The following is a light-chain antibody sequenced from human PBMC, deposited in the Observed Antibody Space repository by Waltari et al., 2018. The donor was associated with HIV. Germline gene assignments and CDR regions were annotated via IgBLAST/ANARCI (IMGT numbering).Light chain of an antibody. Sequence: SYELTQPPSVSVSPGQTASITCSGDKLGDKYTCWYQQKPGQSPVLVIDQDNKRPSGIAARFSGSNSGNTATLTISGTQAMDEADYYCQAWDRGTAVFGGGTKLTVL. CDR3: QAWDRGTAV. J-gene: IGLJ2*01. V-gene: IGLV3-1*01. CDR2: QDN. CDR1: KLGDKY.